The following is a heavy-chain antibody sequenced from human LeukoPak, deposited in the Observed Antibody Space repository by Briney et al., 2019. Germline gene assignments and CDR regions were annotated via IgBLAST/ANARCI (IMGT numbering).Heavy chain of an antibody. CDR2: IYSGGST. J-gene: IGHJ4*02. CDR1: GFTVSSNY. V-gene: IGHV3-66*01. Sequence: PGGSLRLSCAASGFTVSSNYMSWVRQAPGKGLEWVSVIYSGGSTYYADSVKGRFTISRDNSMNTLYLQMNSLRAEDTAVYYWAARMAVGEGMRALYYWGQGTPGTVSS. D-gene: IGHD6-19*01. CDR3: AARMAVGEGMRALYY.